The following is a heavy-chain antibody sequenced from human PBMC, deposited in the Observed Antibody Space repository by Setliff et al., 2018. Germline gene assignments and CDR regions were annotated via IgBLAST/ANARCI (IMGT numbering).Heavy chain of an antibody. CDR2: INPNSGGT. CDR1: GYTFTGYS. J-gene: IGHJ6*03. Sequence: ASVKVSCKASGYTFTGYSMHWVRQAPGRGLEWMGRINPNSGGTNYAQKFQGRVTMTRDTSISTAYMELSRLRSEDTAIYYCARGSRFGTIVYRGDYYLDVWGKGTTVTVSS. D-gene: IGHD3-10*01. CDR3: ARGSRFGTIVYRGDYYLDV. V-gene: IGHV1-2*06.